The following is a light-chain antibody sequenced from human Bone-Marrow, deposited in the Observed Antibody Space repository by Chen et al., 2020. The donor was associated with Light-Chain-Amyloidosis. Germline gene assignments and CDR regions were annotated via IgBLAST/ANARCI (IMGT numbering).Light chain of an antibody. CDR1: QSVGSY. CDR3: QQRSNWPPALT. CDR2: DAS. Sequence: PGERATLSCRASQSVGSYLAWYQQKPGQAPRLLIYDASNRAIGIPARFSGSGSGTDFTLTISSLEPEDFAVYYCQQRSNWPPALTFGGGTKVEIK. V-gene: IGKV3-11*01. J-gene: IGKJ4*01.